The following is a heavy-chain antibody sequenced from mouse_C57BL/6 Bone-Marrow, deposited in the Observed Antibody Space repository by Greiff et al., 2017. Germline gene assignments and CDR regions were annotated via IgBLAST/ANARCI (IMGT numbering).Heavy chain of an antibody. CDR2: IDPSDSET. V-gene: IGHV1-52*01. Sequence: QVQLQQSGAELVRPGSSVKLSCKASGYTFTSYWMHWVKQRPIQGLEWIGNIDPSDSETHYNQKFKDKATLTVDKSSRTAYMQLSSRTSEDSAVYYCARKGVITTVVDHWYFDVWGTGTTVTVSS. D-gene: IGHD1-1*01. CDR1: GYTFTSYW. J-gene: IGHJ1*03. CDR3: ARKGVITTVVDHWYFDV.